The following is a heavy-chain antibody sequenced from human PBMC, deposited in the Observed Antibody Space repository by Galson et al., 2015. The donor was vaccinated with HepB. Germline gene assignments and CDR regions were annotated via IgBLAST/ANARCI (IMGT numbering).Heavy chain of an antibody. V-gene: IGHV3-9*01. CDR3: AKEANWGTYFDY. J-gene: IGHJ4*02. CDR2: ISWNSGSI. D-gene: IGHD7-27*01. Sequence: SLRLSCAASGFTFDNYAMHWVRQAPGKGLEWVSGISWNSGSIGYADSVKGRFTISRDNAKNSLYLQMNSLRAEDTALYYCAKEANWGTYFDYWGQGTLVTVSS. CDR1: GFTFDNYA.